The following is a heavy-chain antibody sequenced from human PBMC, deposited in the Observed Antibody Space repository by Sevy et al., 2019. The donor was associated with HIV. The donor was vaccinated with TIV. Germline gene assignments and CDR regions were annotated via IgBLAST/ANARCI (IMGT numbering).Heavy chain of an antibody. CDR1: GYTLTELS. V-gene: IGHV1-24*01. J-gene: IGHJ6*02. CDR2: FDPEDGET. CDR3: ATIFFSQYSSSPRGYYYYGMDD. Sequence: ASVKVSCKVSGYTLTELSMHWVRQAPGKGLEWMGGFDPEDGETIYAQKFQGRVTMTEDKSTDTAYMELRSLRSEDTAVYYCATIFFSQYSSSPRGYYYYGMDDWGQGTTVTVSS. D-gene: IGHD6-6*01.